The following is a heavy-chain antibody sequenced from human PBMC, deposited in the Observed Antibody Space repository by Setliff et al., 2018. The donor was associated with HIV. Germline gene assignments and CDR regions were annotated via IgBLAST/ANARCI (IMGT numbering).Heavy chain of an antibody. J-gene: IGHJ6*03. V-gene: IGHV4-61*01. CDR1: GGSISSSHDF. D-gene: IGHD1-1*01. Sequence: SETLSLTCTVSGGSISSSHDFWNWIRQPPGKGLEWIGYIYYSGDTTYNPSTTYNPSLKSRVTISVDTSKNQFSLKLTSVTAADTAVYFFSRYNPASYNNYYYYYMDVWGKGTTVTVSS. CDR3: SRYNPASYNNYYYYYMDV. CDR2: IYYSGDTTYNPST.